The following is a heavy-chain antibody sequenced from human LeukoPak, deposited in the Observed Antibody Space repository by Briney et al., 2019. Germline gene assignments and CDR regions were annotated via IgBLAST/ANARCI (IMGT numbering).Heavy chain of an antibody. J-gene: IGHJ5*02. CDR3: ALGGQQLVLSWFDR. CDR2: IYHSGST. V-gene: IGHV4-38-2*02. Sequence: SETLSLTCTVSGYSISSGYYWGWIRPPPGKGLEWIGSIYHSGSTYYNASLKSRVTISVDTSKNQFSLKLSSVTAADTAVYYCALGGQQLVLSWFDRWGQGTLVTVSS. CDR1: GYSISSGYY. D-gene: IGHD6-13*01.